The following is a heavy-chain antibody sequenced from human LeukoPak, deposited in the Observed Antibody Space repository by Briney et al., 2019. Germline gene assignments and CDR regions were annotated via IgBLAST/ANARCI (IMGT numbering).Heavy chain of an antibody. CDR1: GYTFTGYY. D-gene: IGHD1-26*01. J-gene: IGHJ4*02. V-gene: IGHV1-2*02. Sequence: GASVKVSCKASGYTFTGYYMHWVRQAPGQGLEWMGWISPYSGGTIYAQKFQGRVTMTRDTSISTAYMELSSLRSDDTAVYYCARDPRGSVGSSSYFDYWGQGTLVTVSS. CDR2: ISPYSGGT. CDR3: ARDPRGSVGSSSYFDY.